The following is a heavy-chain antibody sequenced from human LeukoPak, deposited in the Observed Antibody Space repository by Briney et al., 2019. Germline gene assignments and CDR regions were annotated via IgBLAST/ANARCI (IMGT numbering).Heavy chain of an antibody. CDR1: GYTFTSYG. J-gene: IGHJ6*03. Sequence: EASVKVSCKASGYTFTSYGISWVRQAPGQGLEWMGWISAYNGNTNYAQKLQGRVTMTTDTSTSTAYMELRSLRSDDTAVYYCASTVSYYYYMDVWGKGTTVTVSS. V-gene: IGHV1-18*01. CDR3: ASTVSYYYYMDV. D-gene: IGHD4-11*01. CDR2: ISAYNGNT.